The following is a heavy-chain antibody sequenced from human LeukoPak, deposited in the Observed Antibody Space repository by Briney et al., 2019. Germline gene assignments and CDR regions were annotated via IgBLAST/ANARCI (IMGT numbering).Heavy chain of an antibody. V-gene: IGHV3-23*01. CDR3: AKGGEASSWSYFDY. D-gene: IGHD2-2*01. CDR1: GFTFSSYA. CDR2: NSGSGDTT. J-gene: IGHJ4*02. Sequence: GRSLRLSCAASGFTFSSYAMNWVRQAPGKGLEWVSVNSGSGDTTYYADSVKGRFTVSRDKSKNTLYLQMNSLRVEDTAIYYCAKGGEASSWSYFDYWGQGTLVTVSS.